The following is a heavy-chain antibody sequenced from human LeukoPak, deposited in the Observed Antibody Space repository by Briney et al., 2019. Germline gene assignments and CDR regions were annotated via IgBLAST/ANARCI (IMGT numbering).Heavy chain of an antibody. Sequence: TGGSLRLSCAASGFTFGSYEMNWVRQSPGKGLEWLSYISTSGSTIMYAGSVKGRLTISRDNGNNSLYLHLHSLRAEDTAVYYCARDAVQAGTPFYFDFWGQGALVTVSS. J-gene: IGHJ4*02. CDR3: ARDAVQAGTPFYFDF. D-gene: IGHD2-15*01. V-gene: IGHV3-48*03. CDR2: ISTSGSTI. CDR1: GFTFGSYE.